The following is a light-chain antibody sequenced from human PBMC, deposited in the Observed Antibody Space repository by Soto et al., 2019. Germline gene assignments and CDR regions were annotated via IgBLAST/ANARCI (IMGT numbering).Light chain of an antibody. J-gene: IGKJ1*01. Sequence: DIVMTQSPLSQPVTPGEPAYISCRSSQSLLQSNGYKYLDWYLQKPGQSPQLLIYLGSNRASGVPDRFSGSGSGTDFTLKISRVEADDVGVYYCMQALQTPGTFGQGTKVDI. CDR2: LGS. CDR3: MQALQTPGT. V-gene: IGKV2-28*01. CDR1: QSLLQSNGYKY.